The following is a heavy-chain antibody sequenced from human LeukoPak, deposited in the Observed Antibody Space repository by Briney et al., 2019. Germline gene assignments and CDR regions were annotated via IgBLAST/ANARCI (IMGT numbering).Heavy chain of an antibody. V-gene: IGHV4-39*01. J-gene: IGHJ4*02. CDR1: GGSISSSSYY. Sequence: KPSETLSLTCTVSGGSISSSSYYWGWIRQPPGKELEWIGSIYYSGSTYYNPSLKSRVTISVDTSKNQFSLKLSSVTAADTAVYYCARRSSGIAARRDFDYWGQGTLVTVSS. CDR3: ARRSSGIAARRDFDY. D-gene: IGHD6-6*01. CDR2: IYYSGST.